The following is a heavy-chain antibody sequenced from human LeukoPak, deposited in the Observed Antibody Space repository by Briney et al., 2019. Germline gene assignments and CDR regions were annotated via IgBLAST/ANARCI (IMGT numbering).Heavy chain of an antibody. CDR3: ARSSGSRLPLADP. Sequence: GASVKVSCKASGGTFSSYAISWVRQAPGQGLEWMGGIIPIFGTANYAQKFQGRVTITADESTSTAYMELSSLRSEDTAVYYCARSSGSRLPLADPWGQGTLVTVSS. CDR1: GGTFSSYA. J-gene: IGHJ5*02. V-gene: IGHV1-69*13. D-gene: IGHD1-26*01. CDR2: IIPIFGTA.